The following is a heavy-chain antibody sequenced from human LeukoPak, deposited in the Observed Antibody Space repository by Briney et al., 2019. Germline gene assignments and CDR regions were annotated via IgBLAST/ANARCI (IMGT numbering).Heavy chain of an antibody. CDR3: ASSAAYCSGGSCYSN. CDR1: GGTFSSYA. CDR2: IIPIFGTA. V-gene: IGHV1-69*13. D-gene: IGHD2-15*01. Sequence: SVKVSCKPSGGTFSSYAISWVRQAPGQGLEWMGGIIPIFGTANYAQKFQGRVTITADESTSTAYMELSSLRSEDTAVYYCASSAAYCSGGSCYSNWGQGTLVTVSS. J-gene: IGHJ4*02.